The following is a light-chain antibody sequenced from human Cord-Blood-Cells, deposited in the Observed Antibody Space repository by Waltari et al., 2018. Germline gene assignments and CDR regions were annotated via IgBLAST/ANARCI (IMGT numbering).Light chain of an antibody. V-gene: IGLV3-1*01. CDR1: NLGDKY. Sequence: SYELTQPPSVSVSPGQTASITCSGDNLGDKYACWYQQKPSQSPVLVIYQDSKRPSGIPELFSGSNSGNTATLTISGTQAMDEADYYCQAWDSSTVVFGGGTKLTVL. J-gene: IGLJ2*01. CDR3: QAWDSSTVV. CDR2: QDS.